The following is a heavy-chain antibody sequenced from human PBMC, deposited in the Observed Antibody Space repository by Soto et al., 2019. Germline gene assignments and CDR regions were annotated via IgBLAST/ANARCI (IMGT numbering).Heavy chain of an antibody. D-gene: IGHD3-22*01. CDR1: GFSFSDRY. CDR3: VTERQWFFDY. CDR2: ISADGTNI. Sequence: QVQLVESGGNLVKPGGSLRLSCAASGFSFSDRYMSWIRQAPGKGLEWVSYISADGTNIHYADSVRGRFTISRDNAKNSLYLQMSSLRAEDTAVYFCVTERQWFFDYWGQGVLVTVSS. J-gene: IGHJ4*02. V-gene: IGHV3-11*01.